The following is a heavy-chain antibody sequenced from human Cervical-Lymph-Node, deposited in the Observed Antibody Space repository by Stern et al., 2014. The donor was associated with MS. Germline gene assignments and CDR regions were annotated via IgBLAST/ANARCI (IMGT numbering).Heavy chain of an antibody. CDR1: GYNFGDYW. V-gene: IGHV5-51*01. D-gene: IGHD2-2*01. CDR2: IIPADSDS. CDR3: ARHQPAATFAMDV. Sequence: MQLVQSGAEVKKPGESLKISCKGSGYNFGDYWIGWVRQKPGKGLEWMGTIIPADSDSRYSPSFEGQVTISADESISTAFLQSSSLKASDTGIYYCARHQPAATFAMDVWGQGTTVIVSS. J-gene: IGHJ6*02.